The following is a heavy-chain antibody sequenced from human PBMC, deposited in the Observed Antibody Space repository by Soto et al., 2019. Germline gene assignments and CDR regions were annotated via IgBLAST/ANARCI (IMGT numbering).Heavy chain of an antibody. J-gene: IGHJ4*02. D-gene: IGHD3-22*01. CDR2: IYFSGAT. CDR1: GASVSSGDYY. CDR3: FRVHADDSSGYYLDY. Sequence: QVQLQEAGPGLVKPSETLALNCSVSGASVSSGDYYWSWIRQPPVKGLEWIGYIYFSGATSYDPYLTMRVSISIDTFKNHFSLKLNSVTAADTAVYYCFRVHADDSSGYYLDYWGQGLLVIVSS. V-gene: IGHV4-61*03.